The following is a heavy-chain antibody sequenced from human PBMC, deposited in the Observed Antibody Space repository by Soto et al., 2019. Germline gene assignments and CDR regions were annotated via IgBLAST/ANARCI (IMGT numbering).Heavy chain of an antibody. D-gene: IGHD3-10*01. Sequence: PSETLSLSFAVSGGSLSGSAYSWSCIRKPPWKGLEWIGFIYQSGSTYYNPSLKSRVTMSLDRPKNQFSLKLSSVTAADTAVYYCARELILSDSDGFSCDDAFDIWRQGTMVTVSS. CDR3: ARELILSDSDGFSCDDAFDI. CDR1: GGSLSGSAYS. CDR2: IYQSGST. V-gene: IGHV4-30-2*01. J-gene: IGHJ3*02.